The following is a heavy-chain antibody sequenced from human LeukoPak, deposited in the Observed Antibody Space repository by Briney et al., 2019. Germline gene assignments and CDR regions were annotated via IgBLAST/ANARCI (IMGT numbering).Heavy chain of an antibody. CDR2: ISGSGGST. CDR3: AKLPEGYDSWGQFDY. J-gene: IGHJ4*02. Sequence: GGSLRLSCAASGFTFGDYYMSWIRQAPGKGLEWVSAISGSGGSTYYADSVKGRFTISRDNSKNTLYLQMNSLRAEDTAVYYCAKLPEGYDSWGQFDYWGQGTLVTVSS. V-gene: IGHV3-23*01. D-gene: IGHD5-12*01. CDR1: GFTFGDYY.